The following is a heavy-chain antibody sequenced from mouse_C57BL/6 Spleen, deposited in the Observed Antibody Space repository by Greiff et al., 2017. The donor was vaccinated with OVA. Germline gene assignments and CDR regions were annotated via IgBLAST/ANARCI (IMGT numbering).Heavy chain of an antibody. CDR1: GFTFSDYG. CDR2: ISSGSSTI. CDR3: ARNWFYAMDY. D-gene: IGHD4-1*01. V-gene: IGHV5-17*01. J-gene: IGHJ4*01. Sequence: EVKLMESGGGLVKPGGSLKLSCAASGFTFSDYGMHWVRQAPEKGLEWVAYISSGSSTIYYADTVKGRFTISRDNAKNTLFLQMTSLRSEDTAMYYCARNWFYAMDYWGQGTSVTVSS.